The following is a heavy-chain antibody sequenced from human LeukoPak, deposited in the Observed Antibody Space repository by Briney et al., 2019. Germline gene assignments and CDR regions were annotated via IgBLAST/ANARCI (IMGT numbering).Heavy chain of an antibody. V-gene: IGHV1-2*06. J-gene: IGHJ4*02. Sequence: GASVKVSRKASGYTFTGYYMHWVRQAPGQGLEWMGRINPNSGGTNYAQKFQGRVTMTRDTSISTAYMELSRLRSDDTAVYYCAREGGDIYYGDYEFDYWGQGTLVTVSS. D-gene: IGHD4-17*01. CDR2: INPNSGGT. CDR1: GYTFTGYY. CDR3: AREGGDIYYGDYEFDY.